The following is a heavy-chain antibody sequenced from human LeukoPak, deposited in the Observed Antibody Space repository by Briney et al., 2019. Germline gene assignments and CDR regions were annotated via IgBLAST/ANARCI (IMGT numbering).Heavy chain of an antibody. CDR1: GGSISSYS. D-gene: IGHD5-18*01. Sequence: SETLSLTCTVSGGSISSYSWTWIRQPPEKGLEWIGCLYYSGSTIYNPSLKSRVTISVETSKNQFSLKLSSVTAADTAVYYCARVSRRMGYSYAHFDYWGQGTLVTVSS. V-gene: IGHV4-59*01. CDR3: ARVSRRMGYSYAHFDY. J-gene: IGHJ4*02. CDR2: LYYSGST.